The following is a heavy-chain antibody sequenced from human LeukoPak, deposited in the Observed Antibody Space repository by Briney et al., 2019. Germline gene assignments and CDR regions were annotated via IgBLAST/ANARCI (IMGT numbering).Heavy chain of an antibody. V-gene: IGHV1-18*01. CDR2: ISAYNGNT. CDR3: ARFMHYGSGSYYIPYYYYYYMDV. J-gene: IGHJ6*03. Sequence: ASVKVSCKASGYTFTSYGISWVRQAPGRGLEWMGWISAYNGNTNYAQKLQGRVTMTTDTSTSTAYMELRSLRSDDTAVYYCARFMHYGSGSYYIPYYYYYYMDVWGKGTTVTVSS. D-gene: IGHD3-10*01. CDR1: GYTFTSYG.